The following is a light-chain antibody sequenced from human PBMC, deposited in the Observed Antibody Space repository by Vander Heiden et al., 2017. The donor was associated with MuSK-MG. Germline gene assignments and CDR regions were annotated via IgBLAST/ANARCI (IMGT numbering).Light chain of an antibody. CDR3: QQSDSNLSST. J-gene: IGKJ2*02. Sequence: DIQMTQSPSSLSASVGDRVTITCRASQPINSYLNWYQQKPGKAPKLLIYAASSLQRGVPSRFSGSGSGTDFTLTISSLQPEDFATYYCQQSDSNLSSTFGQGTKLEIK. V-gene: IGKV1-39*01. CDR1: QPINSY. CDR2: AAS.